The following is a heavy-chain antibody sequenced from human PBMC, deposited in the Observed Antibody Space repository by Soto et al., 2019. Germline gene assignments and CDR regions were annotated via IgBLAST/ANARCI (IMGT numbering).Heavy chain of an antibody. V-gene: IGHV3-23*01. D-gene: IGHD2-2*01. Sequence: EVQLLESGGGLVQPGGSLRLSCAASGFTFSSYAMSWVRQAPGKGLEWVSAISGSGGSTYYADSVKGRFTISRDTSKNTLYLQMNSLRAEDTAVYYCAKDYSGGGSSTSLGHYWGQGTLVTVSS. CDR3: AKDYSGGGSSTSLGHY. CDR1: GFTFSSYA. CDR2: ISGSGGST. J-gene: IGHJ4*02.